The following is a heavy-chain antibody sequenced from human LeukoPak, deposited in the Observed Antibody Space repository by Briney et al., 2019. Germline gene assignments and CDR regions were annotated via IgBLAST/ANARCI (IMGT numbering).Heavy chain of an antibody. CDR2: IYHSGST. CDR1: GGSISSGSHY. D-gene: IGHD4-17*01. CDR3: ARAFAFDDYGDPNAFDI. Sequence: SETLSLTCVVSGGSISSGSHYWSWIRQPPGKGLEWIGYIYHSGSTSYCPSLKSRATISVDRAKNQFSLTLSSVTAADTAVYYCARAFAFDDYGDPNAFDIWGQGTMVTVSS. V-gene: IGHV4-30-2*01. J-gene: IGHJ3*02.